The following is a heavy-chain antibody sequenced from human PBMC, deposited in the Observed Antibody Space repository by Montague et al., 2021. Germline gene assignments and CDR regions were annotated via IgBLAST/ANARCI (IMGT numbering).Heavy chain of an antibody. D-gene: IGHD6-13*01. CDR1: GASITSNIYY. J-gene: IGHJ5*02. Sequence: SETLSLTCTVSGASITSNIYYWGWTRQSPGKGLEWIGSIYYSGNSFYQPSLKSRITKAVDTSKNQFSLKLSSVTAADTAIYYCARVFSSWYVGWFDPWGQGTLVTVSS. CDR2: IYYSGNS. CDR3: ARVFSSWYVGWFDP. V-gene: IGHV4-39*07.